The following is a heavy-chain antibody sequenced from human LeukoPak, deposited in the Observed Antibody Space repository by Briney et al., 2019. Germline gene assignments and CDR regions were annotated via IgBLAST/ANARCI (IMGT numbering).Heavy chain of an antibody. V-gene: IGHV3-74*01. D-gene: IGHD6-19*01. CDR1: GLTFSNYW. J-gene: IGHJ4*02. Sequence: GGSLRLSCAASGLTFSNYWMHWVRQAPGKGLMWVSRVNSDGSDTRYADSVKGRFTISRDNSKNTLYLQTNSLRAEDTAVYYCARERRGIAVAGTIDYWGQGTLVTVSS. CDR2: VNSDGSDT. CDR3: ARERRGIAVAGTIDY.